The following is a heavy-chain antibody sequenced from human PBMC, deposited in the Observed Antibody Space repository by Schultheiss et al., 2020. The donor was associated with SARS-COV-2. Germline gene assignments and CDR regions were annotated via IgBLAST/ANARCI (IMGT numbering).Heavy chain of an antibody. CDR3: ARERVGATRDAFDI. Sequence: GESLKISCAASGFTFSNAWMSWVRQAPGKGLEWVGRIKSKTDGGTTDYAAPVKGRFTISRDDSKNTLYLQMNSLKTEDTAVYYCARERVGATRDAFDIWGQGTMVTVSS. V-gene: IGHV3-15*01. D-gene: IGHD1-26*01. CDR1: GFTFSNAW. J-gene: IGHJ3*02. CDR2: IKSKTDGGTT.